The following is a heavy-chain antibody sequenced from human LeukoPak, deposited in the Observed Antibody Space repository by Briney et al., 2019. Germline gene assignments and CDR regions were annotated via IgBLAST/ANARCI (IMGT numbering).Heavy chain of an antibody. CDR3: ARDSASWYYGMDV. D-gene: IGHD3-10*01. CDR1: GFTFSSYA. Sequence: PRGSLRLSCAASGFTFSSYAMHWVRQAPGKGLEYVSAISSNGGSTYYANSVKGRFTISRDNSKNTLYLQMGSLRAEDMAVYYCARDSASWYYGMDVWGQGTTVTVSS. V-gene: IGHV3-64*01. J-gene: IGHJ6*02. CDR2: ISSNGGST.